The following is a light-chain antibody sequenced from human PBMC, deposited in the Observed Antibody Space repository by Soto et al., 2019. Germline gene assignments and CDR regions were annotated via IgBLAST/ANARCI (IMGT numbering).Light chain of an antibody. CDR3: QQYINWPRT. Sequence: DIQMTQSPSSLSASVGDRVTITCRASQSISSYLNWYQQKPGKPPKLLIYAAFSLQSGVPSRFSGSGSGTEFTLTISSLQSEDFAIYYCQQYINWPRTFGQGTKVDIK. V-gene: IGKV1-39*01. J-gene: IGKJ1*01. CDR1: QSISSY. CDR2: AAF.